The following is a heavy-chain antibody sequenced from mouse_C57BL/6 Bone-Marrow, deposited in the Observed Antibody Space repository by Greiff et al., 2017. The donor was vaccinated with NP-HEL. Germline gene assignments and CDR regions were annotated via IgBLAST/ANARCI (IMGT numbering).Heavy chain of an antibody. D-gene: IGHD1-1*01. V-gene: IGHV5-9*01. CDR1: GFTFSSYT. Sequence: DVMLVESGGGLVKPGGSLKLSCAASGFTFSSYTMSWVRQTPEKRLEWVATISGGGGNTYYPDSVKGRFTISRDNAKNTLYLQMSSLRSEDTALYYCARGIITTVVAPFAYWGQGTLVTVSA. CDR3: ARGIITTVVAPFAY. CDR2: ISGGGGNT. J-gene: IGHJ3*01.